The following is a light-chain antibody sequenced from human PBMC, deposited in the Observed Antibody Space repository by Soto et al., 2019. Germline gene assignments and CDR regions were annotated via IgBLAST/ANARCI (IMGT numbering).Light chain of an antibody. J-gene: IGLJ2*01. CDR3: SARDDFLSGVV. CDR2: RSD. V-gene: IGLV1-47*01. Sequence: QSVLTQPPSASGTPGQRVTISCSGSSSNIGSNHVYWYQQFPGMAPKLLMYRSDQRPTGVPDRFSGSRSGTSASLAISGFRSDDEADYYCSARDDFLSGVVFGGGTKLTVL. CDR1: SSNIGSNH.